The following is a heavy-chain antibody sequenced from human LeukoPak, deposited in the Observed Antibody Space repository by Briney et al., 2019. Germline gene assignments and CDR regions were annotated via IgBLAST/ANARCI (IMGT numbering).Heavy chain of an antibody. J-gene: IGHJ4*02. CDR1: GFTFGDYA. Sequence: GVLRLSCTTSGFTFGDYAMSWFRQAPGKGREWVGFIRSKAYGGTTEYAGSGKGRFTISRDESRSIAYRQMNSLKSEDTAMYYCTRGKGDQGWYWGQGTLVTVSS. D-gene: IGHD2-15*01. CDR3: TRGKGDQGWY. V-gene: IGHV3-49*03. CDR2: IRSKAYGGTT.